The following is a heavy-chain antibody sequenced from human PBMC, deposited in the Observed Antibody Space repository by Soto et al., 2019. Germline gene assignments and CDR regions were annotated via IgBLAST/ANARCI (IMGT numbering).Heavy chain of an antibody. CDR3: TTDSYFTSKLVRFDY. CDR2: IKSQVNGGTP. D-gene: IGHD2-21*01. J-gene: IGHJ4*01. V-gene: IGHV3-15*07. Sequence: PGESLKISCAASCFTFSTAWINWVRQAPGKGLEWVGRIKSQVNGGTPDFAAPVRGRFAISRDDSRSMVYLQMNRLKTEDTAVYYCTTDSYFTSKLVRFDYWGLGTLVTVSS. CDR1: CFTFSTAW.